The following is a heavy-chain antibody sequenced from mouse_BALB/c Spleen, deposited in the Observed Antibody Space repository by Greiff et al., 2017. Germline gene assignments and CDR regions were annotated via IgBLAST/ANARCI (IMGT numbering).Heavy chain of an antibody. Sequence: EVKLMESGGGLVQPGGSLKLSCAASGFTFSSYTMSWVRQTPEKRLEWVAYISNGGGSTYYPDTVKGRFTISRDNAKNTLYLQMSSLKSEDTAMYYCAKTGTDYYAMDYWGQGTSVTVSS. D-gene: IGHD4-1*01. CDR3: AKTGTDYYAMDY. J-gene: IGHJ4*01. CDR2: ISNGGGST. V-gene: IGHV5-12-2*01. CDR1: GFTFSSYT.